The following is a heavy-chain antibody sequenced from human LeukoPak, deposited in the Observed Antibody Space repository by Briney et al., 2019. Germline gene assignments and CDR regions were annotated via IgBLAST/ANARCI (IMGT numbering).Heavy chain of an antibody. D-gene: IGHD3-16*02. CDR2: ISAYNGNT. CDR1: GYTFTSYG. V-gene: IGHV1-18*01. J-gene: IGHJ4*02. Sequence: GASVKVSCKASGYTFTSYGISWVRQAPGQGLEWMGWISAYNGNTNYAQKLQGRVTMTTDTSTSTAYMEPRSLRSDDTAVYYCARAGDDYVWGSYRIPSDXXXQGTLXTVXS. CDR3: ARAGDDYVWGSYRIPSDX.